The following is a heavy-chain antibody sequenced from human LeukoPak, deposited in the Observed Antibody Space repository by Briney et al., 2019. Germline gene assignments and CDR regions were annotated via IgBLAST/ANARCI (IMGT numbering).Heavy chain of an antibody. CDR1: GGSFSGYY. Sequence: NPSETLSLTCAVYGGSFSGYYWSCIRQPPRKGLEWIGEINHSGSTNYNPSLKSRVTISVDTSKNQFSLKLSSVTAADTAVYYCATGKSPVRLGYWDQGTLVTVSS. CDR2: INHSGST. V-gene: IGHV4-34*01. J-gene: IGHJ4*02. D-gene: IGHD3-16*01. CDR3: ATGKSPVRLGY.